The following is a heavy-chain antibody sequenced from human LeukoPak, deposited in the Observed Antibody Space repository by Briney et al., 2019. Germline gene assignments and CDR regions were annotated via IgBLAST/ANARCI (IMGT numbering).Heavy chain of an antibody. CDR3: ARIGFSGYEKNGIDY. CDR2: IYYTGTT. V-gene: IGHV4-59*01. D-gene: IGHD5-12*01. CDR1: GGSITTSY. Sequence: KTSETLSLTCTVSGGSITTSYWSWIRQPPGKGLEWIGYIYYTGTTNYNPSVKSRVTISLDTSNNQFSLKLRSVTAADTAIYYCARIGFSGYEKNGIDYWGQGTLVTVSS. J-gene: IGHJ4*02.